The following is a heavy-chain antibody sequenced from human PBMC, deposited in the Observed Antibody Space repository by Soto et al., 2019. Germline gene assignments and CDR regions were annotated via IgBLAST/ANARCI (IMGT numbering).Heavy chain of an antibody. CDR3: ARESHDILTGPPWVWYFDL. Sequence: QVQLQKWGAGPLRPLETLSLTCGVSGGSFSGYSWAWIRQSPGKGLEWIGEINDRGSINYNPSLKSRVSISVDTSKNHYSLNLRSVTAADTAVYYCARESHDILTGPPWVWYFDLWGRGTLVTVSS. CDR1: GGSFSGYS. J-gene: IGHJ2*01. CDR2: INDRGSI. V-gene: IGHV4-34*01. D-gene: IGHD3-9*01.